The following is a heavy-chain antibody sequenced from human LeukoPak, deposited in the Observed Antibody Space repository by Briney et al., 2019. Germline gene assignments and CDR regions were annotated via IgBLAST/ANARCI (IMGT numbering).Heavy chain of an antibody. Sequence: PSGTLSLTCSVSGGSISKSGSYWGWIRQPPGKGLEWIGTLYYSGLTYYRPSLKTRVTISGDTSKNQFSLQLASVSAADTAVYYCAGYREGSITSRQTDYWGQGILVIVSS. D-gene: IGHD6-6*01. CDR2: LYYSGLT. CDR1: GGSISKSGSY. CDR3: AGYREGSITSRQTDY. J-gene: IGHJ4*02. V-gene: IGHV4-39*07.